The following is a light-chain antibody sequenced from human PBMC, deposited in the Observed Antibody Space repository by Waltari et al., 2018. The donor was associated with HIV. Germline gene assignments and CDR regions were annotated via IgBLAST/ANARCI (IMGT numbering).Light chain of an antibody. V-gene: IGLV2-14*01. CDR1: SSDVGGYNY. CDR3: SSYTSSSTLV. J-gene: IGLJ2*01. Sequence: QSALTQPASVSGSPGQSITISCTGTSSDVGGYNYVSWYQQHPGKAPKLMIYEVSNRPSGGSNGFSGSKSGNTASLTISGLQAEDEADYYCSSYTSSSTLVFGGGTKLTVL. CDR2: EVS.